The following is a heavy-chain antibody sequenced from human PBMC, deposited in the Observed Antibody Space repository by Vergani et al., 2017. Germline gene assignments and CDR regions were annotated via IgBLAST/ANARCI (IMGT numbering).Heavy chain of an antibody. CDR1: GFTFSDYY. Sequence: QVQLVESGGGLVKPGGSLRLSCAASGFTFSDYYMSWIRQAPGKGLEWVSYISSSSSYIYYADSVKGRFTISRDNAKNSLYLQMNSLRAEDTAVYYCARDLVEMATIGDYYYYGMDVWGQGTTVTVSS. J-gene: IGHJ6*02. CDR3: ARDLVEMATIGDYYYYGMDV. CDR2: ISSSSSYI. V-gene: IGHV3-11*06. D-gene: IGHD5-24*01.